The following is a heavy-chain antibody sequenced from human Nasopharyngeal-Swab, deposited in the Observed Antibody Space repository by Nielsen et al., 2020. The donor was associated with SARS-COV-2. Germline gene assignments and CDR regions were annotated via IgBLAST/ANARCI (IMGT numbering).Heavy chain of an antibody. V-gene: IGHV3-9*01. J-gene: IGHJ5*02. Sequence: GGSLRLSCAASGFTFDDYAMHWVRQAPGKGLELVSGISWNSGSIGYADSVKGRFTISRDNAKNSLYLQMNSLRAEDTALYHCAREYYDGGFDPWGQGTLVTVSS. CDR1: GFTFDDYA. D-gene: IGHD3-3*01. CDR2: ISWNSGSI. CDR3: AREYYDGGFDP.